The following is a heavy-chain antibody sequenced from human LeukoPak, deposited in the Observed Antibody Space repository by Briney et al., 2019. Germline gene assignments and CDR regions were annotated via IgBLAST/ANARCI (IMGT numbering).Heavy chain of an antibody. J-gene: IGHJ4*02. Sequence: PSETLSLTCAVYGASFSGYHWSWIRQPPGKGLEWIGEMHHSGSTYYNPSLKSRVTISVDTSKNQFSLRLSSVTAADTAVYYCAREGGYSYGDAPLHFDYWGQGTLVTVSS. D-gene: IGHD5-18*01. CDR1: GASFSGYH. CDR2: MHHSGST. CDR3: AREGGYSYGDAPLHFDY. V-gene: IGHV4-34*01.